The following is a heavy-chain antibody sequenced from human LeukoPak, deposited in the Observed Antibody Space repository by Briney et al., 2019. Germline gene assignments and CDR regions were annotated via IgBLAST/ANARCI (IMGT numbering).Heavy chain of an antibody. CDR2: ISSSSSYI. V-gene: IGHV3-21*01. CDR3: ARGRWELSSIDY. D-gene: IGHD1-26*01. J-gene: IGHJ4*02. Sequence: GGSLRLSCAASGFTFSSYSMNWVRQAPGKGLEWVSSISSSSSYIYYTDSVKGRFTISRDDAKNSLYLQMNSLRAEDTAVYYCARGRWELSSIDYWGQGTLVTVSS. CDR1: GFTFSSYS.